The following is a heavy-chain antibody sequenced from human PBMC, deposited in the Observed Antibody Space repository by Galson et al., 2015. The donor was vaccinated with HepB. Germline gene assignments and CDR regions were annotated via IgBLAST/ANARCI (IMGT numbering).Heavy chain of an antibody. D-gene: IGHD3-22*01. CDR2: ISSSGSTI. CDR1: GFTFSTYS. J-gene: IGHJ2*01. CDR3: ARDLRGSGYYWLRWYFDL. Sequence: SLRLSCAASGFTFSTYSMNWVRLAPGKGLEWVSYISSSGSTIYTDSVKGRFTISRDNAKKSLYLQMNSLRDEDTAVYYCARDLRGSGYYWLRWYFDLWGRGTLVTVSS. V-gene: IGHV3-48*02.